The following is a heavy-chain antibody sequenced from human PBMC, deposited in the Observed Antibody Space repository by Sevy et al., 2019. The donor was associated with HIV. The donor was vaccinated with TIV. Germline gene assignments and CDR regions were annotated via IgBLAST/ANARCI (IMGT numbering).Heavy chain of an antibody. V-gene: IGHV3-30*18. J-gene: IGHJ6*02. CDR3: AKDQPAFGVVDGMDV. CDR2: ISYDGSNK. Sequence: GGSLRLSCAASGFTFSSYGMHWVRQAPGKGLGWVAVISYDGSNKYYADSVKGRFTISRDNSKNTLYLQMNSLRAEDTAVYYCAKDQPAFGVVDGMDVWGQGTTVTVSS. D-gene: IGHD3-3*01. CDR1: GFTFSSYG.